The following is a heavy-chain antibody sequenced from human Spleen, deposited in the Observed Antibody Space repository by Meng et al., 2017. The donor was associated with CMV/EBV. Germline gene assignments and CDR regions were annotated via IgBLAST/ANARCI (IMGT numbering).Heavy chain of an antibody. J-gene: IGHJ4*02. Sequence: QVQLVQSGSELKKPGASVTVSCKTSGYTFSNHAMNWVRQAPGQGLEWMGRINTNTGNPTYARGFTGRFVFSLDASVSTAYLQISRLKAEDTAVYYCARDQETWLELPDFDYWGQGTLVTVSS. D-gene: IGHD5-24*01. CDR1: GYTFSNHA. V-gene: IGHV7-4-1*02. CDR2: INTNTGNP. CDR3: ARDQETWLELPDFDY.